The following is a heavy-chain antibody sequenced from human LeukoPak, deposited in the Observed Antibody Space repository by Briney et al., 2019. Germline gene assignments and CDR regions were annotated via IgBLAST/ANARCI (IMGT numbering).Heavy chain of an antibody. D-gene: IGHD6-19*01. Sequence: PGGSLRLSCAASGFTFSSYWMSWVRQAPGKGLEWVANIKQDGSEKYYVDSVKGRFTISRDNSKNTLYLQMNSLRAEDTAVYYCAKDRRSDAVAGTPFGFDPWGQGTLVTVSS. CDR2: IKQDGSEK. V-gene: IGHV3-7*03. CDR1: GFTFSSYW. CDR3: AKDRRSDAVAGTPFGFDP. J-gene: IGHJ5*02.